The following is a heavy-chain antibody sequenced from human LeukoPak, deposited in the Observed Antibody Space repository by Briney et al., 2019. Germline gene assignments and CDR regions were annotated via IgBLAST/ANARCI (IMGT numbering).Heavy chain of an antibody. CDR2: ISYEGSNK. CDR3: AKRDYYGSGSYYNPFYYGMDV. Sequence: GGSLRLSCAASGFTFSSYGMHWVRQAPGKGLEGVAVISYEGSNKYYADSVKGRFTISGDNSKNTLYLQMNSLRAEDTAVYYCAKRDYYGSGSYYNPFYYGMDVWGQGTTVTVSS. CDR1: GFTFSSYG. V-gene: IGHV3-30*18. D-gene: IGHD3-10*01. J-gene: IGHJ6*02.